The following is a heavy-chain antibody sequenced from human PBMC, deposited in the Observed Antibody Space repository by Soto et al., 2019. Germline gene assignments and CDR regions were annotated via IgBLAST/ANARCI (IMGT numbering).Heavy chain of an antibody. J-gene: IGHJ4*02. Sequence: ASVKVSCKASGYTFTGYYMHWVRQAPGQGLEWMGWINPNSGGTNYAQKFQGWVTMTRDTSISTAYMELSRLRSDDTAVYYCAREGSVITFGGVIVGDYWGQGTRVTVSS. CDR1: GYTFTGYY. V-gene: IGHV1-2*04. CDR2: INPNSGGT. CDR3: AREGSVITFGGVIVGDY. D-gene: IGHD3-16*02.